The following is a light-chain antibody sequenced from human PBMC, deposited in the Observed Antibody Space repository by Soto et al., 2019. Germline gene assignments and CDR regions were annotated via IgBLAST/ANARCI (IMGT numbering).Light chain of an antibody. J-gene: IGKJ5*01. Sequence: DIQLTQTHSNLSASGGDRVISSCRVSQNINNWLAWYQQKAGKVPNLLIFDASTLERGVPSRFRGSGSGTEFTLTIDSLQPYYFATHYCQPTNTFPIIFGHGTRLEIK. CDR2: DAS. CDR3: QPTNTFPII. V-gene: IGKV1-5*01. CDR1: QNINNW.